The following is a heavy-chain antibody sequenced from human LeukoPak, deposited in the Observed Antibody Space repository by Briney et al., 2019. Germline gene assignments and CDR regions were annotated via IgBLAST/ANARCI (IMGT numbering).Heavy chain of an antibody. J-gene: IGHJ6*02. CDR2: INWNGGGT. CDR3: AKHMRATDTYSFFGLDV. D-gene: IGHD1-26*01. V-gene: IGHV3-9*01. Sequence: GGSLRLSCAATEFTFKDYGMHWVRQPPGKGLEWVSSINWNGGGTDYADSVKGRFTISRDNAKNSLYLQLSSLRPEDTALYYCAKHMRATDTYSFFGLDVWGQGTTVTVSS. CDR1: EFTFKDYG.